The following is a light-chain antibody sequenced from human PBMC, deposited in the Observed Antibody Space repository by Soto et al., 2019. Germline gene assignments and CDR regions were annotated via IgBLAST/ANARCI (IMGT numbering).Light chain of an antibody. CDR3: QQYGSSGR. CDR2: RAS. V-gene: IGKV3-20*01. Sequence: LTQSRGPLSLSPGERAPLSCWASQSVSSNYLAWYQQKPGQAPKVLIYRASIRATGIPDRFTGSGSGTDFTLTISRLEPEDFAVYYCQQYGSSGRFGQGTKWIS. J-gene: IGKJ1*01. CDR1: QSVSSNY.